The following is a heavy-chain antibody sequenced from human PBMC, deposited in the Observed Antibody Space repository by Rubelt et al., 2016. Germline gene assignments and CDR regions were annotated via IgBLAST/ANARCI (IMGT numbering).Heavy chain of an antibody. CDR1: GGSFSGYY. CDR2: INHSGTT. Sequence: QVQLQQWGAGLLKPSETLSPTCAVYGGSFSGYYWSWIRQPPGKGLEWIGEINHSGTTNYNPSLKSRVTMSVDTSKKQFSLKLTSVTAADSAVYYCASSWYMVWWGQGTRVTVSS. V-gene: IGHV4-34*01. J-gene: IGHJ4*02. D-gene: IGHD6-13*01. CDR3: ASSWYMVW.